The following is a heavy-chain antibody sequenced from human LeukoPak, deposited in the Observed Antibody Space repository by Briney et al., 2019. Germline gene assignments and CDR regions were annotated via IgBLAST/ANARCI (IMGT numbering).Heavy chain of an antibody. J-gene: IGHJ1*01. CDR3: ARGTHYYDSSGYYSEYFQH. D-gene: IGHD3-22*01. V-gene: IGHV1-8*03. CDR1: GYTFTTLD. Sequence: ASVKVSCKASGYTFTTLDINWVRQATGQGLEWMGWINPNSGIRGYAQKFQGRVTITRDTSISTAYMELSSLGAEDTAVYYCARGTHYYDSSGYYSEYFQHWGQGTLVTVSS. CDR2: INPNSGIR.